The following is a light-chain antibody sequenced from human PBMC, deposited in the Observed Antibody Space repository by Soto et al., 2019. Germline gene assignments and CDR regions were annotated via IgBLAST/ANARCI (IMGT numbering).Light chain of an antibody. CDR2: RND. CDR3: AAWDDSLSGVV. CDR1: SSNIGSNY. V-gene: IGLV1-47*01. Sequence: QSVLTQPPSASGTHGQRVPLSCSGSSSNIGSNYVYWYQQLPGTAPKLLISRNDQRPSGVPDRVSGSKSGTSASLAISGLRSDDEADYDCAAWDDSLSGVVFGGGTKVTVL. J-gene: IGLJ3*02.